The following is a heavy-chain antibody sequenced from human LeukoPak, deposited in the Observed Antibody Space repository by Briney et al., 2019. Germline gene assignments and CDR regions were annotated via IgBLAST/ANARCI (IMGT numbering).Heavy chain of an antibody. CDR2: IYYSGST. CDR1: GGSISSYY. J-gene: IGHJ4*02. CDR3: ARDTVRGVFDY. V-gene: IGHV4-59*01. D-gene: IGHD3-10*01. Sequence: SETLSLTCTVSGGSISSYYWSWIRQPPGKGLEWIGNIYYSGSTNYNPSLKSRVTISVDTSKNQFSLKLSSVTAADTAVYYCARDTVRGVFDYWGQGTLVTVSS.